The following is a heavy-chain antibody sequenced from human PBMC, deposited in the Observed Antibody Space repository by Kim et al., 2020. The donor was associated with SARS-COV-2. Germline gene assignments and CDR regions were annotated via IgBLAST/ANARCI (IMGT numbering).Heavy chain of an antibody. CDR3: VGRTPVYYYYGMDV. Sequence: NPSLKSRVTISVDTSKNQFSLKLSSVTAADTAVYYCVGRTPVYYYYGMDVWGQGTTVTVSS. J-gene: IGHJ6*02. D-gene: IGHD2-15*01. V-gene: IGHV4-31*02.